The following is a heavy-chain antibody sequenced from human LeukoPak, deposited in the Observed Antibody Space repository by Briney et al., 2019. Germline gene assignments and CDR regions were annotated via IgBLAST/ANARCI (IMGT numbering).Heavy chain of an antibody. D-gene: IGHD6-6*01. CDR2: IKQDGSTK. CDR3: ARIGYSSSSLDF. CDR1: GFTFSNYW. Sequence: GGSLRLSCAASGFTFSNYWVTWVRQAPGRGLEWVANIKQDGSTKYYVDSLKGRFTISRDNAKNSLYLQMNSLRVEDTAMYYCARIGYSSSSLDFWGQGTLVTVSS. J-gene: IGHJ4*02. V-gene: IGHV3-7*01.